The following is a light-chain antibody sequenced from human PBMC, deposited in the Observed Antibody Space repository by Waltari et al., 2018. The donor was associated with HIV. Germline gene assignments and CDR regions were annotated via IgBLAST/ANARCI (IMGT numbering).Light chain of an antibody. CDR2: SND. J-gene: IGLJ3*02. CDR1: STTIGSNT. Sequence: QSVLTQPPSVSGTPGQNVTLSCSGSSTTIGSNTVTWYQQVPEAAPNLLIYSNDQRPSGVPDRFSGSKSGTSASLAISGLQSADEADYYCAAWDDSLNGMFGGGTKLTV. CDR3: AAWDDSLNGM. V-gene: IGLV1-44*01.